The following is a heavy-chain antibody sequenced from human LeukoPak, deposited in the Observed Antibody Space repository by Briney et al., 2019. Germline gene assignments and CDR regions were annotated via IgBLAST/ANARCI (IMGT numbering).Heavy chain of an antibody. CDR1: GFTFKNYL. CDR2: ISGSAADT. Sequence: PGGSLRLSCAASGFTFKNYLMRWVRQAPGKGLEWVSSISGSAADTYYADSVKGRFTVSRDNSKNTLYLQMNSLRVEDSALYYCAKTSAVAGTAVYYFDHWGRGTLVTVS. D-gene: IGHD6-19*01. V-gene: IGHV3-23*01. J-gene: IGHJ4*01. CDR3: AKTSAVAGTAVYYFDH.